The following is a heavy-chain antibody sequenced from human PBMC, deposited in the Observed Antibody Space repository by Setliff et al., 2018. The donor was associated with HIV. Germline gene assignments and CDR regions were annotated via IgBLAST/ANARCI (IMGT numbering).Heavy chain of an antibody. CDR2: SRNRVDSFAT. CDR1: GFTFKAYC. V-gene: IGHV3-72*01. D-gene: IGHD3-10*01. J-gene: IGHJ6*03. CDR3: VRDLAATNMVRGRLYHYYYMDV. Sequence: PGGSLRLSCAASGFTFKAYCMDWVRQAPGKGLEWVARSRNRVDSFATECAASVKGRFTISRDESETSVYLQMNTLETEDTAVYYCVRDLAATNMVRGRLYHYYYMDVWGKGTPVTVSS.